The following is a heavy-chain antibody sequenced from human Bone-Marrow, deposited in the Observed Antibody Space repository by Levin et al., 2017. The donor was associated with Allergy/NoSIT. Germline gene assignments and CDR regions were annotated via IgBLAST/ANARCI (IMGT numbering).Heavy chain of an antibody. CDR3: ARAPSTSWFYFDF. CDR1: GFDFNKYG. Sequence: PGGSLRLSCTASGFDFNKYGMHWIRQTPGEGLQWLAVIWYDGTNRDYEDSVRGRFTISRDNSKNTLFLQMNSLRVEDTGFYYCARAPSTSWFYFDFWGQGTLVTVSS. V-gene: IGHV3-33*01. CDR2: IWYDGTNR. J-gene: IGHJ4*02. D-gene: IGHD2-21*01.